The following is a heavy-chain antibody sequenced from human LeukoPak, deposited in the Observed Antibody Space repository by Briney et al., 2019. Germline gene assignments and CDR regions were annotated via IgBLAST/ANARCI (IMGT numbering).Heavy chain of an antibody. CDR1: GGSISSGAYY. Sequence: SETLSLTCSVSGGSISSGAYYWGWIRQPPGKGLEWIGYIYHSGSTYYNPSLKSRVTISVDRSKNQFSLKLSSVTAADTAVYYCARHPGSHCSTTACYTGGVFDYWGQGTLVTVSS. J-gene: IGHJ4*02. CDR3: ARHPGSHCSTTACYTGGVFDY. V-gene: IGHV4-30-2*01. D-gene: IGHD2-2*02. CDR2: IYHSGST.